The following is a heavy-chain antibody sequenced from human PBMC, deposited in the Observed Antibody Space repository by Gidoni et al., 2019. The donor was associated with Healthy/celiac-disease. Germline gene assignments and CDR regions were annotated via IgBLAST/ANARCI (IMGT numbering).Heavy chain of an antibody. Sequence: QLQLQESGPGLVKPSETLSLTCTVSGGSISSSSYYWGWIRQPPGKGLEWIGSIYYSGSTYYNPSLKSRVTISVDTSKNQFSLKLSSVTAADTAVYYCARLADIVLMVYANDAFDIWGQGTMVTVSS. CDR2: IYYSGST. V-gene: IGHV4-39*01. J-gene: IGHJ3*02. D-gene: IGHD2-8*01. CDR3: ARLADIVLMVYANDAFDI. CDR1: GGSISSSSYY.